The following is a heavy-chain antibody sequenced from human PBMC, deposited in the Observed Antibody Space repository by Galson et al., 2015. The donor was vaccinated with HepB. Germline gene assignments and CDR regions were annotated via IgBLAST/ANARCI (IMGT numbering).Heavy chain of an antibody. CDR2: IKSKTDGGTT. V-gene: IGHV3-15*01. Sequence: SLRLSCAASGFTFNKAWMSWVRQAPGKGLEWVGRIKSKTDGGTTDHAAPVKGRFTISRDDSKNTLYLQMNSLKIEDTGVYYCITGELLLYNSGYPIEYWGQGTLVTVSS. CDR1: GFTFNKAW. J-gene: IGHJ4*02. CDR3: ITGELLLYNSGYPIEY. D-gene: IGHD5-12*01.